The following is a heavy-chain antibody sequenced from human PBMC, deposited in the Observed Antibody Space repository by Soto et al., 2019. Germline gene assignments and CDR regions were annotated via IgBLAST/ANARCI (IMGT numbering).Heavy chain of an antibody. J-gene: IGHJ5*02. V-gene: IGHV3-21*01. CDR3: GGAPEGITYNLDT. CDR2: ISSTTNYI. CDR1: GFTFTRYS. D-gene: IGHD1-20*01. Sequence: PGGTLRLSCVASGFTFTRYSMNWVRQAPGKGLEWVSSISSTTNYIYYADSMKGRFTVSRDKATNSVYLEMNSLSAEDMAVYYCGGAPEGITYNLDTWRQEPRVDVSS.